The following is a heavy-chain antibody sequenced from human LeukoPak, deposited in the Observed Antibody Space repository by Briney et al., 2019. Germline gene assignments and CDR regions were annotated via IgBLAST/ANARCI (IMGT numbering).Heavy chain of an antibody. CDR1: GFTFSSYA. V-gene: IGHV3-64*01. CDR3: ARGLLWFGELLATAPSDY. Sequence: PGGSLRLSCAASGFTFSSYAMHWVRQAPGKGLEYVSAISSNGGSTYYANSVKGRFTISRDNSKNTLYLQMGSLRAEDMAVYYCARGLLWFGELLATAPSDYWGQGTLVTVSS. D-gene: IGHD3-10*01. CDR2: ISSNGGST. J-gene: IGHJ4*02.